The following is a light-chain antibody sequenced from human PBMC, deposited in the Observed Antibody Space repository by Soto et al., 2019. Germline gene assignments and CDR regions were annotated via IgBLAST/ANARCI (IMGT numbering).Light chain of an antibody. V-gene: IGKV3-15*01. Sequence: EIVMTQSPVTLSVSPGERVTLSCRASQSVSNNLAWYQQKPGQAPRLLIYGASTRATGIPARFSGSGSGTEFTLTISSLQSEDFAVFYCQQYHNWPPWTFGQGTKVDIK. J-gene: IGKJ1*01. CDR1: QSVSNN. CDR2: GAS. CDR3: QQYHNWPPWT.